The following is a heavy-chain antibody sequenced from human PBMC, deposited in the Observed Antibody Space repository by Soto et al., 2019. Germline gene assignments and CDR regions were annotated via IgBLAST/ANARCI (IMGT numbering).Heavy chain of an antibody. D-gene: IGHD3-10*01. J-gene: IGHJ5*01. V-gene: IGHV4-34*01. CDR2: INHSGST. CDR3: ARHGASGSYSNWFDS. Sequence: SETLSLTCAGYGGSFSGYYWTWIRQPPGTGLEWIGEINHSGSTNYNPSLKSRVTISVDTSKNQFSLKLSSLTAADTAVYYCARHGASGSYSNWFDSWGQGTLVTVSS. CDR1: GGSFSGYY.